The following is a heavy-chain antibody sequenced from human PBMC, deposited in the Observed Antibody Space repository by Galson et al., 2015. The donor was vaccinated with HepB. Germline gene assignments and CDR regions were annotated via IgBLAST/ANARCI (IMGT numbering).Heavy chain of an antibody. CDR2: IIPIFGTA. Sequence: SVTVSCKASGGTFSSYAISWVRQAPGQGLEWMGGIIPIFGTANYAQKFQGRVTITADESTSTAYMELSSLRSEDTAVYYCARGENGYCSSTSCYRDYYYYYYGMDVWGQGTTVTVSS. CDR1: GGTFSSYA. V-gene: IGHV1-69*13. D-gene: IGHD2-2*02. CDR3: ARGENGYCSSTSCYRDYYYYYYGMDV. J-gene: IGHJ6*02.